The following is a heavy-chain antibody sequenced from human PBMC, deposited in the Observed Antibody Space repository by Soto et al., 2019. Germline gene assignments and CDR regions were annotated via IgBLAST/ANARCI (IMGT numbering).Heavy chain of an antibody. CDR1: GGSISSGGYS. J-gene: IGHJ5*02. V-gene: IGHV4-30-2*01. Sequence: PSETLYLTCAVSGGSISSGGYSWSWIRQPPGKGLEWIGYIYHSGSTYYNPSLKSRVTISVDRSKNQFSLKLSSVTAADTPVYYCARVPGPWGQGTLVTVSS. CDR2: IYHSGST. CDR3: ARVPGP.